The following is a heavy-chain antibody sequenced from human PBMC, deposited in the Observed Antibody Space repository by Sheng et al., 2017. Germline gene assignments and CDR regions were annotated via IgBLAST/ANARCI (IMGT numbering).Heavy chain of an antibody. CDR3: ARGRVGYGMDV. V-gene: IGHV3-23*04. CDR2: ISGSGGSA. J-gene: IGHJ6*02. Sequence: EMQLVESGGGSEQPGGSLRLSCAASEFTFSTYAMSWVRQAPGKGLEWVSGISGSGGSANYVDSVKGRFTISRDNAKNTLYLQMNSLRADDTAVYYCARGRVGYGMDVWGQGTTVTVSS. CDR1: EFTFSTYA.